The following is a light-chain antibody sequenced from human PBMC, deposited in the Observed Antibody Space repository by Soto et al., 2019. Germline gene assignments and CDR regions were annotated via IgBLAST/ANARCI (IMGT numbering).Light chain of an antibody. CDR2: GAS. CDR1: QSVSCN. CDR3: QQYNNWPRT. J-gene: IGKJ1*01. V-gene: IGKV3-15*01. Sequence: EIVMTQSPATLYVSPGERATLSCRARQSVSCNLAWYQQKPGQAPRLLIYGASPRATGIPARFSGSGSGTEFTLTISSLQSEDFAVYYCQQYNNWPRTFGQGTKVEIK.